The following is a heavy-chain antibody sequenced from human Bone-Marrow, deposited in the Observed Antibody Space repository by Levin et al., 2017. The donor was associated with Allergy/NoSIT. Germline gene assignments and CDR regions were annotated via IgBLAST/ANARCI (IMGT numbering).Heavy chain of an antibody. J-gene: IGHJ4*02. CDR3: AKRDNNDHYTGLSVFDH. CDR1: GFAFIDYA. CDR2: ISASGDST. Sequence: GESLKISCAPSGFAFIDYAVNWVRQAPGKGLEFVSGISASGDSTFYADSVKGRFTISRDNSKNTLYLQMDSLRAEDTAIYYCAKRDNNDHYTGLSVFDHWGQGSLVTVSS. V-gene: IGHV3-23*01. D-gene: IGHD3-22*01.